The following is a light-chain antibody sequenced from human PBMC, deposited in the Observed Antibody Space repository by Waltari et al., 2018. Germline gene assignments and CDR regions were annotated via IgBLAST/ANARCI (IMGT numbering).Light chain of an antibody. CDR3: ISYAGSNNLV. V-gene: IGLV2-8*01. CDR2: EVN. Sequence: QSALTQPPSASGSPGQSVTISCTGTSSDVGGYNYVSWYQQHPGTAPKLMIYEVNKRPSGVPDRFSGSKSGNTASLTVSGLQAEDEADYYCISYAGSNNLVFGGGTKLTVL. J-gene: IGLJ3*02. CDR1: SSDVGGYNY.